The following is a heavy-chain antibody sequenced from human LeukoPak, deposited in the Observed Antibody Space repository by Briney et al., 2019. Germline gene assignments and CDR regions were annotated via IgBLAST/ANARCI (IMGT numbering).Heavy chain of an antibody. J-gene: IGHJ4*02. CDR3: ARSDTAMVSRLFGNY. CDR2: ISYDGSNK. V-gene: IGHV3-30*04. CDR1: GFTFSSYA. D-gene: IGHD5-18*01. Sequence: PGGSLRLSCTASGFTFSSYAMHWVRQAPGKGLEWVAVISYDGSNKYYADSVKGRFTISSDNSKNTLYLQMNSLRAEDPAVYYCARSDTAMVSRLFGNYWGQGTLVTVSS.